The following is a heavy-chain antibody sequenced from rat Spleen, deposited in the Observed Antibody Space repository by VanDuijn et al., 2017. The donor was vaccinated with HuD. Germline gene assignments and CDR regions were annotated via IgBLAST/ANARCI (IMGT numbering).Heavy chain of an antibody. D-gene: IGHD1-10*01. Sequence: EVQLVESGGGLVQPGRSLKLSCAASGITFSNYYMAWVRQAPTKGLEWVATISYDGSTTYYRDHVKGRFTISRDNAKSTLYLQIDSLRSEDTATYYCARQDNYVGFAYWCQGTLVTVSS. V-gene: IGHV5-7*01. CDR3: ARQDNYVGFAY. CDR2: ISYDGSTT. CDR1: GITFSNYY. J-gene: IGHJ3*01.